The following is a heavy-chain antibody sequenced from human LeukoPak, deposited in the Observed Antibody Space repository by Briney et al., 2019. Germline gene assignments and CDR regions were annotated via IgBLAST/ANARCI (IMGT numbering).Heavy chain of an antibody. CDR2: INQHGSES. D-gene: IGHD4/OR15-4a*01. J-gene: IGHJ4*02. Sequence: GGSLRLSCAASGFTVSSNYMSWVRQAPGKGLEWVANINQHGSESYYVDSVKGRFIISRDNAKNSMYLHMSSLRGDDMAVYYCARGGLFRYGGTPGDYWGQGTLVTVSS. CDR1: GFTVSSNY. V-gene: IGHV3-7*01. CDR3: ARGGLFRYGGTPGDY.